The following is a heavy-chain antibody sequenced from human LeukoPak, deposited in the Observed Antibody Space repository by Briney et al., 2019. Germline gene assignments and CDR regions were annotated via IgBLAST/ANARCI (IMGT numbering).Heavy chain of an antibody. D-gene: IGHD3-3*01. CDR2: ISWNSGSI. J-gene: IGHJ1*01. CDR1: GFTFDDYA. Sequence: PGGSLRLSCAASGFTFDDYAMHWVRQAPGKGPEWVSGISWNSGSIGYADSVKGRFTISRDNAKNSLYLQMNSLRAEDMALYYCAKGGYYDFWSGYFQHWGQGTLVTVSS. V-gene: IGHV3-9*03. CDR3: AKGGYYDFWSGYFQH.